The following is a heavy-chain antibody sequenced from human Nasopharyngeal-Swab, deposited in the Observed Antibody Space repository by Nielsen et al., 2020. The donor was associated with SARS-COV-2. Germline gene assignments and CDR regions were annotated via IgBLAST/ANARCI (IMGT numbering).Heavy chain of an antibody. CDR2: LSWNSGSI. CDR3: ATTEAGYYYGMDV. V-gene: IGHV3-9*01. CDR1: GFTFDDYA. J-gene: IGHJ6*02. Sequence: SLKISCAASGFTFDDYAMHWVRQAPGKGLEWVSGLSWNSGSIGYADSVKGRFTISRDNAKNSLYLQMNSLRAEDTALYYCATTEAGYYYGMDVWGQGTTVTVSS.